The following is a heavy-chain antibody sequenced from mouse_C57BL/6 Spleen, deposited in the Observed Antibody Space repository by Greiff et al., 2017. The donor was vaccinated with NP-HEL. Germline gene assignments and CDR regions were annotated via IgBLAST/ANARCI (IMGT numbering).Heavy chain of an antibody. J-gene: IGHJ4*01. Sequence: VQLQQSGAELVRPGTSVKMSCKASGYTFTNYWIGWAKQRPGHGLEWIGDIYPGGGYTNYNEKFKGKATLTADKSSSTAYMQFSSLTSEDSAIYYCARGYGSSPTAMDYWGQGTSVTVSS. V-gene: IGHV1-63*01. CDR3: ARGYGSSPTAMDY. CDR2: IYPGGGYT. CDR1: GYTFTNYW. D-gene: IGHD1-1*01.